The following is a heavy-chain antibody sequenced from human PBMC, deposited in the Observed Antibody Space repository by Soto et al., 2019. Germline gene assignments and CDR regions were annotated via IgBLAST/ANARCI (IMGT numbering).Heavy chain of an antibody. Sequence: EVQLVESGGGLVQPGVYLRLSCAASGFTVSSNYMSWVRQAPGKDLEWVSVIYSGGSTYYADSVKGRFTISRHNSMNTLYLKMNSLRAEDTAVYYCASGPRGSYWGQGTLVTVSS. V-gene: IGHV3-53*04. CDR3: ASGPRGSY. CDR2: IYSGGST. J-gene: IGHJ4*02. CDR1: GFTVSSNY.